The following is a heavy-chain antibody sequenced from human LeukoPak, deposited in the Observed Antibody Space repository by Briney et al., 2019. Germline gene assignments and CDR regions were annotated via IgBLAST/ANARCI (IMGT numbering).Heavy chain of an antibody. Sequence: PGGSLRLSCAASGLSFSNYAMSWVRQAPGKGLEWVSAISSSGGSTYYADSVKGRFTISRDNSKNTLYLQMNSLRAEDTAVYYCAKARFKQWLASFFDYWGQGTLVTVSS. D-gene: IGHD6-19*01. V-gene: IGHV3-23*01. CDR2: ISSSGGST. CDR1: GLSFSNYA. CDR3: AKARFKQWLASFFDY. J-gene: IGHJ4*02.